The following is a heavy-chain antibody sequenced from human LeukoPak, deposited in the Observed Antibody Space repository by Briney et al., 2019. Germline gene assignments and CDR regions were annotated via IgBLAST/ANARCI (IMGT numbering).Heavy chain of an antibody. D-gene: IGHD3-22*01. V-gene: IGHV1-46*01. CDR2: INPSGGST. J-gene: IGHJ4*02. CDR1: GYTFTSYY. CDR3: ARGAYYYDSSGYYPLHFDY. Sequence: ASVKVSCRASGYTFTSYYMHWVRQAPGQGLEWMGIINPSGGSTSYAQKFQGRVTMTRDTSTSTVYVELSSLRSEDTAVYYCARGAYYYDSSGYYPLHFDYWGQGTLVTVSS.